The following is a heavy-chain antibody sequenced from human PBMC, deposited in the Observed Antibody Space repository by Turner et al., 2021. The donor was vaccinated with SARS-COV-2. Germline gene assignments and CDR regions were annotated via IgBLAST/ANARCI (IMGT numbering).Heavy chain of an antibody. CDR1: GFTFSSYS. CDR2: ISSSSSTI. CDR3: ARDLGSIAVAN. D-gene: IGHD6-19*01. Sequence: EVQLVESGGGLVQPGGSLRLSCAASGFTFSSYSMNWVRQAPGKGLEWVSYISSSSSTIYYADSAKGRFTISRDNAKNSLYLQMNSLRAEDTAVYYCARDLGSIAVANWGQGTLVTVSS. J-gene: IGHJ4*02. V-gene: IGHV3-48*01.